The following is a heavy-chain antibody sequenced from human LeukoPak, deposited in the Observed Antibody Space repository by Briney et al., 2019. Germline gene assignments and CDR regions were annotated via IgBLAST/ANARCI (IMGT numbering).Heavy chain of an antibody. V-gene: IGHV4-39*01. CDR1: GGSISSSSYY. Sequence: SETLSLTCTVSGGSISSSSYYWGWIRQHPGKGREWIGSIYYSGSTYYSPSLKSRVTISVDTSKNQFSLELSSVTAADTAVYYCARIGLRANFDYWGQGTLVTVSS. CDR2: IYYSGST. D-gene: IGHD3-3*01. J-gene: IGHJ4*02. CDR3: ARIGLRANFDY.